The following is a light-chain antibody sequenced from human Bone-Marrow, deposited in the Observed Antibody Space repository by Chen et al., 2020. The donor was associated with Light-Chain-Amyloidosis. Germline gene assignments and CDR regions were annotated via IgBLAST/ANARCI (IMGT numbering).Light chain of an antibody. J-gene: IGLJ1*01. CDR1: NIGSKS. CDR2: DDS. Sequence: SYVLPHPPPVSVATGQPSRITCGGYNIGSKSVHWYQQRPGQAPVLVVYDDSDRPSGIPERFSGSNSGDTATLTISRVEAGDEADYYCQVWDSSSDDYVFATGTKVTVL. V-gene: IGLV3-21*02. CDR3: QVWDSSSDDYV.